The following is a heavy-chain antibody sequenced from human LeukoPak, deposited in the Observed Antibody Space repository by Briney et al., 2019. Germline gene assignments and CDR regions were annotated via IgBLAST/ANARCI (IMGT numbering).Heavy chain of an antibody. D-gene: IGHD1-26*01. V-gene: IGHV3-21*01. CDR2: ISSSSSYI. CDR1: GFTFSPYN. J-gene: IGHJ6*03. CDR3: ARESSGSLAHYYYMDV. Sequence: GGSLRLSCAASGFTFSPYNMNWVRQAPGKGLEWVSSISSSSSYIYYADSVKGRFTISRDNAKNSLYLQMNSLRAEDTAVYYCARESSGSLAHYYYMDVWGKGTTVTVSS.